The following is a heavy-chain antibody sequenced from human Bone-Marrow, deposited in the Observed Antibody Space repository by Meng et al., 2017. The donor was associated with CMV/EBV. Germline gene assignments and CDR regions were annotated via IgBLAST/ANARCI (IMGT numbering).Heavy chain of an antibody. D-gene: IGHD2-15*01. V-gene: IGHV6-1*01. CDR2: TYYRSKWYN. Sequence: SCAISGDSVSSNSAAWNWIRQSPSRGLEWLGRTYYRSKWYNDYAVSVKSRITINPDTSKNQFSLQLNSVTPEDTAVYYCAREGGVGAALHPFDYWGQGTLVTVSS. CDR1: GDSVSSNSAA. CDR3: AREGGVGAALHPFDY. J-gene: IGHJ4*02.